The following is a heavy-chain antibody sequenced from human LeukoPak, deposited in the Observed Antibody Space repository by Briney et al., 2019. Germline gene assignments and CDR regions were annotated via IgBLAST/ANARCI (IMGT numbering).Heavy chain of an antibody. J-gene: IGHJ4*02. Sequence: SVKVSCKASGGTFSSYAISWVRQAPGQGLEWMARIIPIFGTANYAQKFQGRVTITADKSTSTAYMQLSSLRSEDTAVYYCAREGALGDSSGYFHYFDYWGQGTLVTVSP. V-gene: IGHV1-69*06. CDR1: GGTFSSYA. CDR2: IIPIFGTA. CDR3: AREGALGDSSGYFHYFDY. D-gene: IGHD3-22*01.